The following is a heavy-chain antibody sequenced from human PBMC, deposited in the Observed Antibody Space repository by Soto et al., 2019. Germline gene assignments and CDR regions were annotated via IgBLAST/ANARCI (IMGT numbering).Heavy chain of an antibody. CDR2: MNPKTGNI. CDR1: GYTFVDYA. V-gene: IGHV1-3*01. J-gene: IGHJ5*02. D-gene: IGHD3-22*01. Sequence: QVRLVQSGAEVKRPGASVKVSCRASGYTFVDYALHWVRQAPGQGLEWVGWMNPKTGNIKSSHKFEDRVSITRDTATSTAYMELSGLRSADTAVYFCTREAVVAENWFDPWGQGTLVTFSS. CDR3: TREAVVAENWFDP.